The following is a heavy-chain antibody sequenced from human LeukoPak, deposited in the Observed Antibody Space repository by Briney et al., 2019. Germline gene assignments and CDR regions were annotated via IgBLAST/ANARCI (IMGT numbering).Heavy chain of an antibody. Sequence: SVKVSCKASGGTFSSYDISWVRQAPGQGLEWMGRIIPIFGTANYAQKFQGRVTIPTDESTSTAYMELSSLRSEDTAVYYCARAIAAAGTVKYFQHWGQGTLVTVSS. V-gene: IGHV1-69*05. D-gene: IGHD6-13*01. CDR3: ARAIAAAGTVKYFQH. CDR2: IIPIFGTA. CDR1: GGTFSSYD. J-gene: IGHJ1*01.